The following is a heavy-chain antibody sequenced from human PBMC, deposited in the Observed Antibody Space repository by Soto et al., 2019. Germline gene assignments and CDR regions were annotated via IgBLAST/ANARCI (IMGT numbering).Heavy chain of an antibody. CDR1: GGSISSGGYS. D-gene: IGHD6-19*01. Sequence: PSATLTLTCAVSGGSISSGGYSWSWIRQPPGKGLEWIGEINHSGSTNYNPSLKSRVTISVDTSKNQFSRKLSSVTAADTAVYYCARGRIAVASSPIRNWSDPWGQGTLVTVSS. CDR3: ARGRIAVASSPIRNWSDP. V-gene: IGHV4-30-2*01. J-gene: IGHJ5*02. CDR2: INHSGST.